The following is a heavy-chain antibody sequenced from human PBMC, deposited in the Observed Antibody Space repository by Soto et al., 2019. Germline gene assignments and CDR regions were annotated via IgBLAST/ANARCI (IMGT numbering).Heavy chain of an antibody. CDR2: ISFSVST. Sequence: PSETLSLTCTVSGDSIRGSYWSWVRQPPGKGLEWIGYISFSVSTKYNPSLKSRITMSLDTSKNQFSLRLTSVTAADTAFYYCARSGTYSGYDSRYFGLWGQGTLVTVSS. J-gene: IGHJ5*02. CDR1: GDSIRGSY. D-gene: IGHD5-12*01. V-gene: IGHV4-59*01. CDR3: ARSGTYSGYDSRYFGL.